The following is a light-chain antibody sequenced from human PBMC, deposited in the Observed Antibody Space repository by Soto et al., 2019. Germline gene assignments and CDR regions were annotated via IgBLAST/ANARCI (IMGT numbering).Light chain of an antibody. CDR3: VAWGDSLNGRSV. CDR2: RNS. Sequence: QSALTQPPSASAAPGQRATISCSGRSSNIGSNYVYWYQQLPGTAPKLLIYRNSQRPSGVPDRFSGSKSGTSASLAISGLQSEDESDYYCVAWGDSLNGRSVFGTGTKVTVL. V-gene: IGLV1-47*01. J-gene: IGLJ1*01. CDR1: SSNIGSNY.